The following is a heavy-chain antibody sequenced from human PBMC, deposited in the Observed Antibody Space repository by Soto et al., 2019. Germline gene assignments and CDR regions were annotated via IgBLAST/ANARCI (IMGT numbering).Heavy chain of an antibody. CDR1: GFTVSSNY. D-gene: IGHD5-18*01. Sequence: GGSLRLSCAASGFTVSSNYMSWVRQAPGKGLEWVSVIFSGGSTYYADSVKGRFTISRDNSKNTLYLQINSLRAEDTAVYYCAGGRTTMASFDYWGQGTLVTVSS. V-gene: IGHV3-53*01. CDR3: AGGRTTMASFDY. CDR2: IFSGGST. J-gene: IGHJ4*02.